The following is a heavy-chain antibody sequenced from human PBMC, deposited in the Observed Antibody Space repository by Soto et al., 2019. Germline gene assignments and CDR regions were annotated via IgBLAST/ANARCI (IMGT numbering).Heavy chain of an antibody. CDR2: IWYDGSNK. V-gene: IGHV3-33*01. D-gene: IGHD5-12*01. CDR1: GFTFSSYG. J-gene: IGHJ4*02. CDR3: ARDLSYRGYDWSQRVGLSY. Sequence: QVQLVESGGGVVQPGRSLRLSCAASGFTFSSYGMHWVRQAPGKGLEWVAVIWYDGSNKYYADSVKGRFTISRDNSKNTLYLQMNSLRGEDTAVYYCARDLSYRGYDWSQRVGLSYWGQGTLVTVSS.